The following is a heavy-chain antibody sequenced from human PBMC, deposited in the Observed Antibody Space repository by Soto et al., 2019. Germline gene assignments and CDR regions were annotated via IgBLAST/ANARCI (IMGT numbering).Heavy chain of an antibody. CDR2: ISGSGGST. D-gene: IGHD3-3*01. CDR1: GFTFSSYA. V-gene: IGHV3-23*01. J-gene: IGHJ3*02. Sequence: GGSLRLSCAASGFTFSSYAMSWVRQAPGKGLEWVSAISGSGGSTYYADSVKGRFTISRDNSKNTLYLQMNSLRAEDTAVYYCAKDRTPGRDFWSGYLHDAFDIWGQGTMVTVSS. CDR3: AKDRTPGRDFWSGYLHDAFDI.